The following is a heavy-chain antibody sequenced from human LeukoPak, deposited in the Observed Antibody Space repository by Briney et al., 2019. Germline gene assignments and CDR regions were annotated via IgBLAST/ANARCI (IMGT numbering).Heavy chain of an antibody. D-gene: IGHD3-3*01. CDR1: GYTFTSYA. CDR2: ISTSNGNT. J-gene: IGHJ4*02. Sequence: ASVKVACKASGYTFTSYAITWVRQAPGQGLEWMGYISTSNGNTNYAQNLQGRVTMTTDTSTSTAYMELRSLRSDDTAVYCCVVEGKWGQGTLVTVSS. V-gene: IGHV1-18*01. CDR3: VVEGK.